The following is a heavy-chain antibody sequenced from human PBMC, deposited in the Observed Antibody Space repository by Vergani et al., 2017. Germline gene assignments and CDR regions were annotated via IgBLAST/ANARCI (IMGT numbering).Heavy chain of an antibody. CDR3: ARGAIVVVPAAIPYNWFDP. J-gene: IGHJ5*02. Sequence: EVQLVESGGGLIQPGGSLRLSCAASGFTFSSYGMHWVRQAPGKGLEWVSSISSSSSYIYYADSVKGRFTISRDNAKNSLYLQMNSLRAEDTAVYYCARGAIVVVPAAIPYNWFDPWGQGTLVTVSS. CDR2: ISSSSSYI. V-gene: IGHV3-21*01. D-gene: IGHD2-2*02. CDR1: GFTFSSYG.